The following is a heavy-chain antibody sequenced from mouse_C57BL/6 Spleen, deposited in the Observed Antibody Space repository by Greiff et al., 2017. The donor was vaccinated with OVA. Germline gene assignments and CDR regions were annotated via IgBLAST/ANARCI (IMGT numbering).Heavy chain of an antibody. Sequence: VQLQQSGAELVRPGASVKLSCKASGYTFTDYYINWVKQRPGQGLEWIARIYPGSGNTYYNEKFKGKATLTAEKSSSTAYMQLSSLTSEDSAVYFCARLGYDYFDYWGQGTTLTVSS. D-gene: IGHD3-1*01. J-gene: IGHJ2*01. CDR3: ARLGYDYFDY. V-gene: IGHV1-76*01. CDR2: IYPGSGNT. CDR1: GYTFTDYY.